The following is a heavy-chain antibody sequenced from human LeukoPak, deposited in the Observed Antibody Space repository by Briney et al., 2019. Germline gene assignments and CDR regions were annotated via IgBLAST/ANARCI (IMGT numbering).Heavy chain of an antibody. D-gene: IGHD3-22*01. J-gene: IGHJ4*02. CDR1: GFTFSSYS. V-gene: IGHV3-21*01. Sequence: GGSLRLSCAASGFTFSSYSMNWVRQAPGKGLEWVSAISSSSSNKYYADSVKGRFTTSRDNAKNSLYLQMNSMRAEDTVDTKCARDPLAYESHYWGQGTLVTVSS. CDR3: ARDPLAYESHY. CDR2: ISSSSSNK.